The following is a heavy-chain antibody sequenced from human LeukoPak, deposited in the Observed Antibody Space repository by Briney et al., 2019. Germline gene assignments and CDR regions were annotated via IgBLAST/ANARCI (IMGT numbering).Heavy chain of an antibody. Sequence: GGSLRLSCAASGFTFSSYWMSWVRQAPGKGLEWVANIKQDGSEKYYVDSVKGRFTISRDNAKNSLYLQMNSLRAEDTAVYYCARDCYYDSSGCTFDYWGQGTPVTVSS. CDR3: ARDCYYDSSGCTFDY. J-gene: IGHJ4*02. CDR2: IKQDGSEK. CDR1: GFTFSSYW. D-gene: IGHD3-22*01. V-gene: IGHV3-7*01.